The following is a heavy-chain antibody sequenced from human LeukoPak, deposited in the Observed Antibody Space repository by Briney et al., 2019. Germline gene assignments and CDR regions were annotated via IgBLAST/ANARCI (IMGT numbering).Heavy chain of an antibody. D-gene: IGHD5-12*01. Sequence: GASVKVSCKASGYTFTSYGISWVRQAPGQGLEWMGWISAYNGNTNYAQKIQGRVTMTTDTSTSTAYMELRSLRSDDMAVYYCARGSMVATKDPYYYYGMDVWGQGTTVTVSS. V-gene: IGHV1-18*03. CDR1: GYTFTSYG. J-gene: IGHJ6*02. CDR3: ARGSMVATKDPYYYYGMDV. CDR2: ISAYNGNT.